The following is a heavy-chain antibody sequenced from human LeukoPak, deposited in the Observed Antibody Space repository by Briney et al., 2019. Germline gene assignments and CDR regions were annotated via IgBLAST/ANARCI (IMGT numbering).Heavy chain of an antibody. CDR1: GYSISSGYY. V-gene: IGHV4-38-2*02. Sequence: PSETLSLTCTVSGYSISSGYYWSWIRQPPGKGLEWIGEINHSGSTNYNPSLKSRVTISVDTSKNQFSLKLSSVTAADTAVYYCARLPVRAYYYGSGRLNWFDPWGQGTLVTVSS. J-gene: IGHJ5*02. CDR3: ARLPVRAYYYGSGRLNWFDP. CDR2: INHSGST. D-gene: IGHD3-10*01.